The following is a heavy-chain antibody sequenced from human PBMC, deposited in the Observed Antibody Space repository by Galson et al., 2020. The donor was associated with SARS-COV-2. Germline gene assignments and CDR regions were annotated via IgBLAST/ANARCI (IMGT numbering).Heavy chain of an antibody. V-gene: IGHV4-39*01. CDR1: GGSISSSSYY. Sequence: SETLSLTCTVSGGSISSSSYYWGWIRQPPGKGLEWIGSIYYSGSTYYNPSLKSRVTISVDTSKNQFSLKLSSVTAADTAVYYCAIGVATHYGDYGVDYWGKGTTVTVSS. CDR3: AIGVATHYGDYGVDY. D-gene: IGHD4-17*01. CDR2: IYYSGST. J-gene: IGHJ6*04.